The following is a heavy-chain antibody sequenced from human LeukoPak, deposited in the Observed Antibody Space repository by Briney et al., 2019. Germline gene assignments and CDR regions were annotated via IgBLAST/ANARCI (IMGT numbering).Heavy chain of an antibody. CDR1: GYTFTGYY. D-gene: IGHD2-2*02. J-gene: IGHJ4*02. CDR3: ARSGLRYPYDY. CDR2: INPHSGDT. V-gene: IGHV1-2*02. Sequence: ASVKVSCKASGYTFTGYYMHWVRQAPGQGLGWMGWINPHSGDTNDAQKFQGRVTLTRDTSISTAYMELSRLRSGDTAIYYCARSGLRYPYDYWGQGTLVTVSS.